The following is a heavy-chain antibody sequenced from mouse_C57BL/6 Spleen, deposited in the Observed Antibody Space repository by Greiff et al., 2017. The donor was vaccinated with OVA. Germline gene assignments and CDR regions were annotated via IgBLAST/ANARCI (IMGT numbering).Heavy chain of an antibody. V-gene: IGHV1-85*01. CDR1: GYTFTSYD. D-gene: IGHD1-1*01. J-gene: IGHJ3*01. Sequence: QVQLKQSGPELVKPGASVKLSCKASGYTFTSYDINWVKQRPGQGLEWIGWIYPRDGSTKYNEKFKGKATLTVDTSSSTAYMELHSLTSEDSAVYFCARDYYGSSWAWFAYWGQGTLVTVSA. CDR3: ARDYYGSSWAWFAY. CDR2: IYPRDGST.